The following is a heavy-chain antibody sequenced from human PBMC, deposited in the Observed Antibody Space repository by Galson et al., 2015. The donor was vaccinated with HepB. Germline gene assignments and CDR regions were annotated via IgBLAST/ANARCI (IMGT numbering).Heavy chain of an antibody. D-gene: IGHD6-19*01. J-gene: IGHJ4*02. CDR2: ITASGAST. CDR1: GFTFSRYA. CDR3: AKVIGGSCWFFDC. Sequence: SLRLSCAASGFTFSRYAMGWVRQAPGKGLEWVSGITASGASTYYADSVKGRFTISRDSSKNTLYLQMNSLRAEDTAVYYCAKVIGGSCWFFDCWGQGTLVTVSS. V-gene: IGHV3-23*01.